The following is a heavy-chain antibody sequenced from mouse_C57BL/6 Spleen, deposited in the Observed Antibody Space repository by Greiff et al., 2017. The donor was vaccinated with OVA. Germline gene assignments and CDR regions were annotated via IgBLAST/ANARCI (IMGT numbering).Heavy chain of an antibody. CDR1: GFTFSDYY. Sequence: EVMLVESVGGLVQPGSSMKLSCTASGFTFSDYYMAWVRQVPEKGLEWVANINYAGSSTYSLDSLKSRFIISRDNAKNILYLQMSSLKSENTATDDCARAGSSIYWDFEVWGTGATVTVSS. V-gene: IGHV5-16*01. CDR2: INYAGSST. J-gene: IGHJ1*03. CDR3: ARAGSSIYWDFEV. D-gene: IGHD1-1*01.